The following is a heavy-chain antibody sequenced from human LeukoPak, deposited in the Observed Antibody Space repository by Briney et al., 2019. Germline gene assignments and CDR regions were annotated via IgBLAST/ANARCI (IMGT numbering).Heavy chain of an antibody. D-gene: IGHD3-22*01. J-gene: IGHJ5*02. Sequence: ASVKVSCKASGGTFSSYAINWVRQATGQGLEWMGWMNPNSGNTGYAQKFQGRVTMTRNTSISTAYMELSSLRSEDTAVYYCARERVVKGWFDPWGQGTLVTVSS. CDR2: MNPNSGNT. CDR1: GGTFSSYA. V-gene: IGHV1-8*02. CDR3: ARERVVKGWFDP.